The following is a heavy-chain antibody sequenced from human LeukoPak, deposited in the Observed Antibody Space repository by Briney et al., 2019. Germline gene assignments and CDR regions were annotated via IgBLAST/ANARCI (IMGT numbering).Heavy chain of an antibody. CDR1: GFTFSSYT. V-gene: IGHV3-48*01. Sequence: PGGSLRLSCAASGFTFSSYTMNWVRQAPGKGLEWVSYIGSSSSTIYYADSVKGRFTISRDNAKNSLYLQMNSLRAEDTAVYYCARVRYDFVWGSLDVWGRGTPVTISS. J-gene: IGHJ6*04. CDR3: ARVRYDFVWGSLDV. CDR2: IGSSSSTI. D-gene: IGHD3-16*01.